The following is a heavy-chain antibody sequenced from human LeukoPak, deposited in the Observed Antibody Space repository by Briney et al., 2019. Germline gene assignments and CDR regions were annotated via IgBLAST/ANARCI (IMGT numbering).Heavy chain of an antibody. D-gene: IGHD3-10*01. CDR1: GGTFRSYA. J-gene: IGHJ6*03. Sequence: SVKVSCKASGGTFRSYAISWVRQAPGQGLEWMGGIIPIFGTANYAQKFQGRVTITTDESTSTAYMELSSLRSEDTAVYYCASRSGSQIYYYYYMDVWGKGTTVTVSS. CDR2: IIPIFGTA. CDR3: ASRSGSQIYYYYYMDV. V-gene: IGHV1-69*05.